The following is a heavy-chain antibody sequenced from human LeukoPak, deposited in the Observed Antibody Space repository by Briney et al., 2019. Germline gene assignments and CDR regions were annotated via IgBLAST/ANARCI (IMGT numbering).Heavy chain of an antibody. CDR3: ARSIHTGDY. D-gene: IGHD1-14*01. J-gene: IGHJ4*02. CDR1: GFTFSSYS. CDR2: ISSSSSTI. V-gene: IGHV3-48*01. Sequence: GGSLRLSCAASGFTFSSYSMNWVRQAPGKGLEWVSYISSSSSTIYYADSVKGRFTISRDNAKNSLYLQMNGLRAEDTAVYYCARSIHTGDYWGQGTLVTVSS.